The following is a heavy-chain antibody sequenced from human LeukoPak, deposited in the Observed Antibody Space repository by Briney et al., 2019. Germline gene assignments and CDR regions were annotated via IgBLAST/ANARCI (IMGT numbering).Heavy chain of an antibody. D-gene: IGHD6-13*01. Sequence: PGGSLRLSCAASGFTFSSYWMHWVRQAPGKGLVWVSRINTDGSSTSYAGSVKGRFTISRDNAKNTLYLQMNSLRAEDTAVYYCARGGYSSSWPNDYWGQGTLVTVSS. V-gene: IGHV3-74*01. CDR2: INTDGSST. J-gene: IGHJ4*02. CDR1: GFTFSSYW. CDR3: ARGGYSSSWPNDY.